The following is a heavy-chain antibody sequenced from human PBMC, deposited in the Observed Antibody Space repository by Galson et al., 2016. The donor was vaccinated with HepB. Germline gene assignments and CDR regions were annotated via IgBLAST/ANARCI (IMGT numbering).Heavy chain of an antibody. J-gene: IGHJ6*02. V-gene: IGHV3-21*01. CDR3: AKDLDTAMEWERYYYYGMDV. D-gene: IGHD5-18*01. CDR1: GFTVSRNY. CDR2: IRSSSSNI. Sequence: SLRLSCAPSGFTVSRNYMSWVRQAPGKGLEWVSSIRSSSSNIYYADSVKGRFTISRDNAKNSLYLQMNSLRAEDTAVYYWAKDLDTAMEWERYYYYGMDVWGQGTTVTVSS.